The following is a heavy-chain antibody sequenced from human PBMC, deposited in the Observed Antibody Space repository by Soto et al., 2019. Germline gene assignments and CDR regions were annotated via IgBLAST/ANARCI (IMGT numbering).Heavy chain of an antibody. J-gene: IGHJ4*02. Sequence: SETLSLTCAVSSGSISSSNWWSWVRHPPGKGLEWIGEIYHSGSTNYNPSLKSRVTISVDKSKNQFSLKLSSVTAADTAVYYCARTFSGSWYKVFDYWGQGTLVTVS. D-gene: IGHD6-13*01. CDR2: IYHSGST. CDR3: ARTFSGSWYKVFDY. V-gene: IGHV4-4*02. CDR1: SGSISSSNW.